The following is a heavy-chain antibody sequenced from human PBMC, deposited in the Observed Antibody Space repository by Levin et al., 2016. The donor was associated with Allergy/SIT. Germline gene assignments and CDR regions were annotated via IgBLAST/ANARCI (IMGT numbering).Heavy chain of an antibody. V-gene: IGHV4-39*01. Sequence: SETLSLTCTVSGGSISSSSFYWDWIRQPPGKGLEWIGSIYYSGGTYYNPSLESRVTISVDTSRNQFSLKLSSVTAADTAVYYCARHERWNQMAFDYWGQGTLVTVSS. CDR3: ARHERWNQMAFDY. CDR1: GGSISSSSFY. D-gene: IGHD5-24*01. CDR2: IYYSGGT. J-gene: IGHJ4*02.